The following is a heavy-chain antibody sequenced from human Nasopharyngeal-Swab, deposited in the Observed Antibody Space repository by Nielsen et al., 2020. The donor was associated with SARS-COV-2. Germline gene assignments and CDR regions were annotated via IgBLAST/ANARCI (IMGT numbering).Heavy chain of an antibody. CDR3: AREKGYQVLLDYYYHGLDV. V-gene: IGHV3-11*01. Sequence: GGSLRLSCAASVFTFSDYYMPWIRQAPGQGLAWVSYISGSGPSTDPADSVKVQFSISRDNANNLLYLQMHSLRGEDTAVYYCAREKGYQVLLDYYYHGLDVWGHGTAVIVSS. D-gene: IGHD3-10*01. CDR2: ISGSGPST. CDR1: VFTFSDYY. J-gene: IGHJ6*02.